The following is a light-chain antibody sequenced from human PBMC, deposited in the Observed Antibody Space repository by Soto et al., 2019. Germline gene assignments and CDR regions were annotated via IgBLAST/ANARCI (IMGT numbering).Light chain of an antibody. V-gene: IGKV1-39*01. CDR3: QQSYSTPL. CDR2: AAS. Sequence: DIQMTQSPSSLSASVVDRVTITFRASQSISSYLNWYQQKPGKAPKLLIYAASSLQSGVPSRFSGSGSGTDFTLTISSLQPEDFATYYCQQSYSTPLFGPGTKVDIK. J-gene: IGKJ3*01. CDR1: QSISSY.